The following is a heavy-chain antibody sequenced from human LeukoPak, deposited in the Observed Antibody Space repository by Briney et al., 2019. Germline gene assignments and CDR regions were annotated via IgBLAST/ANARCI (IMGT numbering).Heavy chain of an antibody. D-gene: IGHD4-17*01. Sequence: SETLSLTCTVSGGSISSSSYYWGWIRQPPGKGLEWIGSIYYSGSTYYNPSLKSRVTISVDTSKNQFSLKLSSVTAADTAVYYCARQTSGDYFYYYYMDVWGKGTTVTISS. CDR1: GGSISSSSYY. CDR2: IYYSGST. J-gene: IGHJ6*03. CDR3: ARQTSGDYFYYYYMDV. V-gene: IGHV4-39*01.